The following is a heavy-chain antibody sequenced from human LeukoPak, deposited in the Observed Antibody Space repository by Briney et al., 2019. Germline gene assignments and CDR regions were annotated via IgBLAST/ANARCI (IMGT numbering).Heavy chain of an antibody. CDR1: GYSFTSYW. Sequence: GESLKISCQGSGYSFTSYWIGWVRQMPGKGLEWMGIIYPGDSDTRYSPSFQGQVTISADKSTSTAYLQWSSLKASDTAMYYCARGDGGSSRWGAFDIWGQGTMVTVSS. D-gene: IGHD6-6*01. CDR3: ARGDGGSSRWGAFDI. V-gene: IGHV5-51*01. CDR2: IYPGDSDT. J-gene: IGHJ3*02.